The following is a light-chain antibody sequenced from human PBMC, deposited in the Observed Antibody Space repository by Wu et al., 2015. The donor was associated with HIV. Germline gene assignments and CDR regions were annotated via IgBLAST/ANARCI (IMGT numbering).Light chain of an antibody. V-gene: IGKV3-15*01. CDR1: QSVRSN. Sequence: IVMTQSPATLSVSPGERATLSCRASQSVRSNLAWYQQKPGQAPRLLIYGASTRATDIPVRFSGSGSGTEFTLTISSLQSEDFAVYFCQQYDNWPPWTFGQGTKVEIK. CDR2: GAS. J-gene: IGKJ1*01. CDR3: QQYDNWPPWT.